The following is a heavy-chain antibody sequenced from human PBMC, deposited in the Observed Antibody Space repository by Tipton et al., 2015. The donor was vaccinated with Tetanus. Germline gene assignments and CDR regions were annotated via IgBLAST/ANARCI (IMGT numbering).Heavy chain of an antibody. Sequence: LRLSCAVHGGSFSGYFWSWLRQSPGKGLEWIGEVNYVGSTNYNPSLKSRVTMSVDASKKQMSLKLTSVTAADTAVYYCAASVVRWFDPWGQGTLVTVSS. CDR3: AASVVRWFDP. CDR1: GGSFSGYF. J-gene: IGHJ5*02. CDR2: VNYVGST. D-gene: IGHD2-2*01. V-gene: IGHV4-34*01.